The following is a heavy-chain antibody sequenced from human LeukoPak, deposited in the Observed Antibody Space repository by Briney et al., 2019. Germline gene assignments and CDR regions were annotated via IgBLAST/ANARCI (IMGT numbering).Heavy chain of an antibody. D-gene: IGHD3-3*01. V-gene: IGHV4-34*01. J-gene: IGHJ4*02. CDR1: GGSFSGYY. CDR2: INHSGST. CDR3: ARGRYYDFWSGYYTNTYFDY. Sequence: SETLSLTCAVYGGSFSGYYWIWIRQPPGKGLEWIGEINHSGSTNYNPSLKSRVTISVDTSKNQFSLKLSSVTAADTAVYYCARGRYYDFWSGYYTNTYFDYWGQGTLVTVSS.